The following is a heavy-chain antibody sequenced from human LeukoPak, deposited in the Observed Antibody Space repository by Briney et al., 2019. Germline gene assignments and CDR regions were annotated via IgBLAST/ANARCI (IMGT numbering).Heavy chain of an antibody. Sequence: GGSLRLSCAASGFTFSSYWMHWVRQAPGKGLVWVSRINSDGSSTSYADSVKGRFTTSRGNAKNTLYLQMNSLRAEDTAVYYCARGGWFGELPFDYWGQGTLVTVSS. D-gene: IGHD3-10*01. CDR3: ARGGWFGELPFDY. V-gene: IGHV3-74*01. CDR1: GFTFSSYW. J-gene: IGHJ4*02. CDR2: INSDGSST.